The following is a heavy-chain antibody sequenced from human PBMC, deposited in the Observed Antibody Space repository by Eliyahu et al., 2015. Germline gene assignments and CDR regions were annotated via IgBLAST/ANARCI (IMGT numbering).Heavy chain of an antibody. CDR2: VFPGDSDT. CDR1: GYPFSXSW. D-gene: IGHD3-22*01. CDR3: ARHLAYFETSGYYSLDH. V-gene: IGHV5-51*01. Sequence: DVQLVQSGAEMRXPGESLKXSCKASGYPFSXSWXGWVRXRPGQGLEWMGIVFPGDSDTKYSPAFQGQVTISVDKSLTTAYLQWDSLQASDTAIYYCARHLAYFETSGYYSLDHWGQGTLVTVSS. J-gene: IGHJ4*02.